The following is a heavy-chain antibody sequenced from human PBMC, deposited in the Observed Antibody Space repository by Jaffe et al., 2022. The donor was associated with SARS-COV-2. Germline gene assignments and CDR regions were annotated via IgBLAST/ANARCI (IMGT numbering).Heavy chain of an antibody. CDR1: GFSVSTND. V-gene: IGHV3-53*01. J-gene: IGHJ4*02. D-gene: IGHD2-21*02. CDR3: ARAGGDSAFYIDF. CDR2: IHTDGRE. Sequence: EVRLVESGGGLIQPGGSLRLTCVVYGFSVSTNDVTWVRQAPGKGLEWVSIIHTDGREVYADSVRGRFTISRDNSKDMVYLQMNSLRAEDTAVYYCARAGGDSAFYIDFWGQGAPVTVSS.